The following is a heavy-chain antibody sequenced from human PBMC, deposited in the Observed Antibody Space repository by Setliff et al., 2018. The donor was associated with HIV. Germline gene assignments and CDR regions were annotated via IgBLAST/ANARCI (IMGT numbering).Heavy chain of an antibody. J-gene: IGHJ4*02. V-gene: IGHV1-2*02. Sequence: GASVKVSCKASGYTFTSHYIHWVRQAPGQGLEWMGWINVNNDATNYAQKFQGRVTIIADASTNTVNMELSSLRSEDTAVYYCARAPRGVGSSSYFDYWGQGALVTVSS. D-gene: IGHD2-2*01. CDR3: ARAPRGVGSSSYFDY. CDR1: GYTFTSHY. CDR2: INVNNDAT.